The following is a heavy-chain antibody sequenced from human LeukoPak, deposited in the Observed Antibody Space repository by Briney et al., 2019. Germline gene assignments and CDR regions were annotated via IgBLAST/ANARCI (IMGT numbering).Heavy chain of an antibody. CDR2: ISGSGGYT. J-gene: IGHJ4*02. CDR1: GFTFSSYA. D-gene: IGHD5-18*01. CDR3: AKLSAYSYGDKGD. V-gene: IGHV3-23*01. Sequence: PGGSLRLSCAASGFTFSSYAMSWVRQAPGKGLEWVSAISGSGGYTYYADSVKGRFTISRDNSKNTLYLQMSSLRAEDTAVYYCAKLSAYSYGDKGDWGQGTLVTVSS.